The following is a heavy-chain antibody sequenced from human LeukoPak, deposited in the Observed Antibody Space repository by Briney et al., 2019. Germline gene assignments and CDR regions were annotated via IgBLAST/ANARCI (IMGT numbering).Heavy chain of an antibody. J-gene: IGHJ6*02. Sequence: SVKVSCKASGGTFSSYAISWVRQAPGQGLEWMGGIIPIFGTANYAQKFQGRVTITADESTSTAYMELSSLRSEDTAVYYCAREGVGSGVYYYYYGMDVWGQGTTVTVS. CDR3: AREGVGSGVYYYYYGMDV. CDR1: GGTFSSYA. V-gene: IGHV1-69*13. D-gene: IGHD3-10*01. CDR2: IIPIFGTA.